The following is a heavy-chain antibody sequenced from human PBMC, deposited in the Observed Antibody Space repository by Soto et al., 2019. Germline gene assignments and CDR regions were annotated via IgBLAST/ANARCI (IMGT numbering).Heavy chain of an antibody. V-gene: IGHV3-64D*06. D-gene: IGHD3-22*01. Sequence: GGSLRLSCSASGFTFSSYAMHWVAKPPGKGLEYVSSISTTGSSTHYADSVKSRFTITRDNSKNTQYLQMSSLRADDTAVYYCVKGEYYYDSSRYYPFDYWGQGTLVTVSS. CDR3: VKGEYYYDSSRYYPFDY. J-gene: IGHJ4*02. CDR1: GFTFSSYA. CDR2: ISTTGSST.